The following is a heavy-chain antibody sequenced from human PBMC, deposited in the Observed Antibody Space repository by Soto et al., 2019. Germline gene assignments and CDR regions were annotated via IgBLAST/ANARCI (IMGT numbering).Heavy chain of an antibody. Sequence: QLQLQESGPGLVKPSETLSLTCTVSGGSISNSSYYWGWIRQPPGKGLEWIGLIYYTGTSYSNPSLKGRVTLSVDTSKNQFSLKLNSMTAADTAVFYCTRLQRRWLSSDSWGQGTLVTVSS. V-gene: IGHV4-39*01. CDR1: GGSISNSSYY. CDR3: TRLQRRWLSSDS. CDR2: IYYTGTS. D-gene: IGHD5-12*01. J-gene: IGHJ4*02.